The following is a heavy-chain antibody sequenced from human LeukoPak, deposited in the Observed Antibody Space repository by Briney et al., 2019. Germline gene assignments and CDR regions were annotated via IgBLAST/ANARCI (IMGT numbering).Heavy chain of an antibody. Sequence: PGGSLRLSCAASGFAFSSHAMTWFRQAPGKGLEWVSGINSNGGTTYCADSVKGRFTISRDNSENTLYLQMNSLRVEDTAVYYCAKIALTVRLGGDPWGQGTLVTVSS. CDR1: GFAFSSHA. D-gene: IGHD4-17*01. J-gene: IGHJ5*02. CDR3: AKIALTVRLGGDP. V-gene: IGHV3-23*01. CDR2: INSNGGTT.